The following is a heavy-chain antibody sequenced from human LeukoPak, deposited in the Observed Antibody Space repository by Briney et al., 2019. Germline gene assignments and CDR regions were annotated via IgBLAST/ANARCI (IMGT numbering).Heavy chain of an antibody. J-gene: IGHJ5*02. Sequence: SSETLSLTCAVSGGSISSGGYSWSWIRQPPGKGLEWIGYIYDSGSTYYNPSLKSRVTISVDRSKNYFFLKLTSVTAADTAVYYCARGYYCSSTSCLFDPWGQGTLVTVSS. CDR1: GGSISSGGYS. CDR3: ARGYYCSSTSCLFDP. D-gene: IGHD2-2*01. V-gene: IGHV4-30-2*01. CDR2: IYDSGST.